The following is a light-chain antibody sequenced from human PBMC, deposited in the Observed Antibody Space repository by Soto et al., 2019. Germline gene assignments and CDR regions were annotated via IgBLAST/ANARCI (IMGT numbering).Light chain of an antibody. CDR3: QQPNSYPRT. V-gene: IGKV1-9*01. CDR2: GAS. Sequence: IQLTQSPSSLSASVGDRVTITCRASQGISSYLAWYQQKPGKAPNLLIYGASTLQSGVPSRFSGSGSGTDFTLTISSLQPEDFATYYCQQPNSYPRTFGQGTTVEMK. J-gene: IGKJ1*01. CDR1: QGISSY.